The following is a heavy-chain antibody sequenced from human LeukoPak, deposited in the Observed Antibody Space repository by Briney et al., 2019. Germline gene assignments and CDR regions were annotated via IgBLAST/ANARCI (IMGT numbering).Heavy chain of an antibody. Sequence: PSGGSLRLSCAASGFTFSSYAMSWVRQAPGKGLEWVSAISGSGGSTYYADSVKGRFTISRDNAKNSLYLQMNSLRAEDTAVYYCARDGGMITFGGVIVSLNPFDYWGQGTLVTVSS. D-gene: IGHD3-16*02. CDR2: ISGSGGST. CDR1: GFTFSSYA. CDR3: ARDGGMITFGGVIVSLNPFDY. V-gene: IGHV3-23*01. J-gene: IGHJ4*02.